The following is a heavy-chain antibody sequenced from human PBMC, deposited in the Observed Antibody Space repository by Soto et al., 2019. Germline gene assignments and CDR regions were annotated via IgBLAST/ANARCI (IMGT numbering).Heavy chain of an antibody. CDR1: GFTFSRFE. D-gene: IGHD3-10*01. CDR2: ISSSGSTA. CDR3: TRAAWFPYLSFY. J-gene: IGHJ4*02. Sequence: GGSLRLSCAASGFTFSRFELHWVRQAPGKGLEWISYISSSGSTAHYASSVEGRFTISRDNANNSVYLQMDSLRAEDTALYYCTRAAWFPYLSFYWGQGALVTVSS. V-gene: IGHV3-48*03.